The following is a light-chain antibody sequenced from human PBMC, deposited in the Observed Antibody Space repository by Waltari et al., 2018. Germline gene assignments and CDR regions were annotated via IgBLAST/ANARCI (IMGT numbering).Light chain of an antibody. CDR3: QQSYSTPRT. CDR1: QSISSY. Sequence: DIQMTKSPSSLSASVGDRVTITCRASQSISSYLNWYQQKPGKAPKLLIYAASSLQSGVPARFSGSGSGTDFTLTISSLQPEDVATYYCQQSYSTPRTFGQGTKVEIK. J-gene: IGKJ1*01. CDR2: AAS. V-gene: IGKV1-39*01.